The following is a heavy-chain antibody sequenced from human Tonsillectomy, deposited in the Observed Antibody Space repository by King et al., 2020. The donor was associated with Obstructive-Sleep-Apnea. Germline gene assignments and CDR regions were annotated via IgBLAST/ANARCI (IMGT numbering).Heavy chain of an antibody. CDR3: AREPRGYSYGWASPFDY. D-gene: IGHD5-18*01. CDR2: ISAYNGNT. CDR1: GYTFIDYS. Sequence: QLVQSGAEVKKPGASVKVSCKASGYTFIDYSITWVRQAPGQGLEWMGRISAYNGNTNYAQKLQGIVTMTTDTSTSTASMELRSLRSDDTAVYYCAREPRGYSYGWASPFDYWGQGTLVTVSS. J-gene: IGHJ4*02. V-gene: IGHV1-18*01.